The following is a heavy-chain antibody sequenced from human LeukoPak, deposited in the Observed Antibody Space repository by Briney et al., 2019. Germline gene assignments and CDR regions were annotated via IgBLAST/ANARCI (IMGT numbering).Heavy chain of an antibody. CDR1: GFTVSSNY. CDR3: AKGPSQWFGELLSYYFDY. Sequence: GGSLRLSCAASGFTVSSNYMSWVRQAPGKGLEWVSVIYSGGSTYYADSVKGRFTISRDNSKNTLYLQMNSLRAEDTAVYYCAKGPSQWFGELLSYYFDYWGQGTLVTVSS. CDR2: IYSGGST. V-gene: IGHV3-66*01. J-gene: IGHJ4*02. D-gene: IGHD3-10*01.